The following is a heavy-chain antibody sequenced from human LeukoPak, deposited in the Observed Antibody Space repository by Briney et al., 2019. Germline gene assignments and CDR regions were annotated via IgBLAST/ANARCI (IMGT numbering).Heavy chain of an antibody. CDR2: ISAYNGNT. V-gene: IGHV1-18*01. D-gene: IGHD2-15*01. J-gene: IGHJ6*02. CDR3: ARDQDCSGGSCYFFYPYYYYGMDV. CDR1: GYTFTSYG. Sequence: GASVKLSCKASGYTFTSYGISWVRQAPGQGLEWMGWISAYNGNTNYAQKFQGRDPMTTGTTTSTADMELRSLRSDDTAVYYCARDQDCSGGSCYFFYPYYYYGMDVWGQGATVTVSS.